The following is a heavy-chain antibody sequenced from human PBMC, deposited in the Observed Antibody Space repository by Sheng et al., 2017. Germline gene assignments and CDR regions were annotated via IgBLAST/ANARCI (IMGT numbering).Heavy chain of an antibody. V-gene: IGHV4-61*01. CDR2: IYYSGST. CDR1: GGSVSSGSYY. Sequence: QVQLQESGPGLVKPSETLSLTCTVSGGSVSSGSYYWSWIRQPPGKGLEWIGYIYYSGSTNYNPSLKSRVTISVDTSKNQFSLKLSSVTAADTAVYYCAREVAESSLVYYYYGMDVWGQGDHGSPSP. CDR3: AREVAESSLVYYYYGMDV. J-gene: IGHJ6*02. D-gene: IGHD6-19*01.